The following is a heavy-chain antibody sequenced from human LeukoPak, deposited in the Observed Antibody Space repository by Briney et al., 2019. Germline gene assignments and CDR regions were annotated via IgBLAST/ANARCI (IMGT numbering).Heavy chain of an antibody. V-gene: IGHV1-2*02. Sequence: ASVKVSCKASGYTFTGYYMHWVRQAPGQGLELMGWINPNSGGTNYAQKFQGRVTMTRDTSISTAYMELSRLRSDDTAVYYCARGGVRGVTGPDYWGQGTLVTVSS. J-gene: IGHJ4*02. CDR1: GYTFTGYY. CDR2: INPNSGGT. CDR3: ARGGVRGVTGPDY. D-gene: IGHD3-10*01.